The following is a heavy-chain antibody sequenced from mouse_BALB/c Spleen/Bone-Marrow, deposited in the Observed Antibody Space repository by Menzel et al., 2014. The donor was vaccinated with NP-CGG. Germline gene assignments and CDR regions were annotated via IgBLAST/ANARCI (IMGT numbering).Heavy chain of an antibody. D-gene: IGHD1-1*01. CDR1: GYVFTDYW. CDR2: IFPVNADT. Sequence: QVQLQQPGAELVRPGSSVKISCKASGYVFTDYWMNWLRQRPGQGLEWIGQIFPVNADTNYKANFKDKVTLTADKSSTTAYMQLNSLTSEDSAVYFCARFATGSFAYWGQGTLVPVSA. V-gene: IGHV1-80*01. CDR3: ARFATGSFAY. J-gene: IGHJ3*01.